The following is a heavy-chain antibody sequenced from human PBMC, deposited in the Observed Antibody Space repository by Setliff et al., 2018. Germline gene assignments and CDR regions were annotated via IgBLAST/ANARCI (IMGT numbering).Heavy chain of an antibody. D-gene: IGHD5-12*01. CDR2: VYYSGTA. Sequence: SETLSLTCNVSGASIRNFYWTWIRQPPGKGLEWIGYVYYSGTANYNPSLKSRVTVLVDTSKNQFSLRLSFVTAADTAVYYCARGGTFRYFDYWGQGALVTVSS. CDR1: GASIRNFY. V-gene: IGHV4-59*01. J-gene: IGHJ4*02. CDR3: ARGGTFRYFDY.